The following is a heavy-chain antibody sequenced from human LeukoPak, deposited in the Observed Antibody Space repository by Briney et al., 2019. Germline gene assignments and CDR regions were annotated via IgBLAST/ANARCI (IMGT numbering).Heavy chain of an antibody. Sequence: PGRSLRLSCAASGFTFSNHGMHWVRQAPGKGLEWVALIWYDGSNKEYADSVKGRFTISRDNSKNTLYLQMNSLRDEDTAVYYCARDQGTSTTAPKRKGRFDPWGQGTLVTVSS. CDR1: GFTFSNHG. CDR3: ARDQGTSTTAPKRKGRFDP. CDR2: IWYDGSNK. D-gene: IGHD1-1*01. J-gene: IGHJ5*02. V-gene: IGHV3-33*01.